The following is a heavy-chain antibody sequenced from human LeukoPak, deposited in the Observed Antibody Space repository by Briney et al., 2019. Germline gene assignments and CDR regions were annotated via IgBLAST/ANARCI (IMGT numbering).Heavy chain of an antibody. CDR3: AFQGSLDDYGDFVAAFDV. Sequence: SVTVPCTTSGYTFTYRYLHWVRQAPGQALEWMGWITPFNRNTSYAQRFQDRVALTRDPSMTKAYMELTSLRSEDTAMYYCAFQGSLDDYGDFVAAFDVWGQGTMVTVST. J-gene: IGHJ3*01. V-gene: IGHV1-45*02. CDR2: ITPFNRNT. CDR1: GYTFTYRY. D-gene: IGHD4-17*01.